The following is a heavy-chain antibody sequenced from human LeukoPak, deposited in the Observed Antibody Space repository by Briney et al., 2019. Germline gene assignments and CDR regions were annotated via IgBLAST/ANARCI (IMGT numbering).Heavy chain of an antibody. J-gene: IGHJ4*02. D-gene: IGHD3-3*01. CDR3: AREAYDFWSGYRFDY. V-gene: IGHV3-30-3*01. CDR1: GFTFSSYA. Sequence: PGGSLRLSCAASGFTFSSYAMHWVRQAPGKGLEWVAVISYDGSNKYYADSVKGRFTISRDNSKNTLYLQMNSLRAEDTAVYYCAREAYDFWSGYRFDYWGQGTLVTVSS. CDR2: ISYDGSNK.